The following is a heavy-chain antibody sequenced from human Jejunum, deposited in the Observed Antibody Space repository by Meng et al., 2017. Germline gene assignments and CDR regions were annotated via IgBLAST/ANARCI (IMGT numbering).Heavy chain of an antibody. D-gene: IGHD3-9*01. V-gene: IGHV4-39*07. CDR2: IYYSGSP. CDR1: GASISGSDYY. CDR3: ARGPLFSPTDF. J-gene: IGHJ4*02. Sequence: SETLSLTCSVSGASISGSDYYWGWIRQSPGKGLEWIGSIYYSGSPYFNPSLKSRVTMSVDLSQNRLSLKVSSVTVADTAVYYCARGPLFSPTDFWGQGTLVTVSS.